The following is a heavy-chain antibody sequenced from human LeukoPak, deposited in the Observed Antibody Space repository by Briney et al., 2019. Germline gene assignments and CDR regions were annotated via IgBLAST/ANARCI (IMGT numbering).Heavy chain of an antibody. V-gene: IGHV1-46*01. CDR2: INLRGGHP. D-gene: IGHD2-15*01. J-gene: IGHJ5*02. CDR1: GYTFTGYY. CDR3: ARDLGLCSGGSCYSFDP. Sequence: ASVKVSCKASGYTFTGYYMHWVRQAPGQGLEWMGIINLRGGHPSYAQNFQGRVAMTGDTSTSTVYMELSSLRSGDTAVYYCARDLGLCSGGSCYSFDPWGQGTLVTVSS.